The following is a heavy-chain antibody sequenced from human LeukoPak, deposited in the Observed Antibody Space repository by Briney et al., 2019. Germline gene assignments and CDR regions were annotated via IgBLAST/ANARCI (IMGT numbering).Heavy chain of an antibody. J-gene: IGHJ3*02. CDR2: VWNDGSNK. D-gene: IGHD1-26*01. CDR1: GFIFSSYG. Sequence: PGRSLRLSCAASGFIFSSYGMHWVRQAPGKGLEWVAVVWNDGSNKYYAVSVKGRFTISRDNPKNTLYLQMNSLRAEDTAVYYCARDRSGSYDAFDIWGQGTMVTVS. CDR3: ARDRSGSYDAFDI. V-gene: IGHV3-33*01.